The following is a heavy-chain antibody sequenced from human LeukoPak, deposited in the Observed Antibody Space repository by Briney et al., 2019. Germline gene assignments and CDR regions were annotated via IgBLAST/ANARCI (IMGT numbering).Heavy chain of an antibody. D-gene: IGHD6-6*01. V-gene: IGHV4-59*01. CDR3: ARASSAKCDF. Sequence: SETLSLTCTVSGGSISSYYWSWIRQPPGRGPEWIGYIYYSGSTNYNPSLKSRVTKSVDTSKNQCSLKLSSVTAADTAVYYCARASSAKCDFWGQGTLVTVSS. CDR1: GGSISSYY. J-gene: IGHJ4*02. CDR2: IYYSGST.